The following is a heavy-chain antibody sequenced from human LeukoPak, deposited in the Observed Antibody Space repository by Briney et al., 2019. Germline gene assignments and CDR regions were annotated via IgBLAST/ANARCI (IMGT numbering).Heavy chain of an antibody. D-gene: IGHD1-26*01. V-gene: IGHV1-24*01. CDR3: AGGSYYFEY. J-gene: IGHJ4*02. CDR2: FDPEDGET. Sequence: GASVKVSCKVSGYTLTELSMHWVRQAPGKGLEWMGGFDPEDGETIYAQKFQGRVTITTDESTSTAYMELSSLRSEDTAVYYCAGGSYYFEYWGQGTLVTASS. CDR1: GYTLTELS.